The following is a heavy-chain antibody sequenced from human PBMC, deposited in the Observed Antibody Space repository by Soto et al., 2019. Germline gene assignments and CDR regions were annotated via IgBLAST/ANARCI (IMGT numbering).Heavy chain of an antibody. CDR3: ASTGYDFWCGYTDY. D-gene: IGHD3-3*01. CDR2: ISAYNGNT. Sequence: ASVKVSCKASGYTFTSYGISWVRQAPGQGLEWMGWISAYNGNTNYAQKLQGRVTMTRDTSTSTAYMELRSLRSDDTAVYYCASTGYDFWCGYTDYWGQGTLVTVSS. J-gene: IGHJ4*02. V-gene: IGHV1-18*04. CDR1: GYTFTSYG.